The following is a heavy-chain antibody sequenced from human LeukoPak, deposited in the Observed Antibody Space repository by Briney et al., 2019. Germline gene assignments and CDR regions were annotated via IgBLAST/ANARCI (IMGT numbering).Heavy chain of an antibody. V-gene: IGHV1-18*04. CDR1: GYPFTSYG. CDR2: LSVYNGNT. D-gene: IGHD3-10*01. Sequence: ASVKVSCKASGYPFTSYGISWVRQARGRGLEWRVCLSVYNGNTNYAQKLQGRVTMTTDTSTSTAYMELRSLRSDDTAVYYCARKKAGTRGNWFDPWGQGTLVTVSS. J-gene: IGHJ5*02. CDR3: ARKKAGTRGNWFDP.